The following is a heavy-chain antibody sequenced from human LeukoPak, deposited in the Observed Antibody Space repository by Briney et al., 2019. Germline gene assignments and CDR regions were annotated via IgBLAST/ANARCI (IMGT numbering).Heavy chain of an antibody. V-gene: IGHV1-3*01. CDR2: INAGNGNT. Sequence: ASVKVSCKASGYTFTSYAMHWVRQAPGQRLEWMGWINAGNGNTKYSQKFQGRVTITRDTSASAAYMELSSLRSEDTAVYYCARPLYSSGWSYFDYWGQGTLVTVSS. J-gene: IGHJ4*02. CDR1: GYTFTSYA. D-gene: IGHD6-19*01. CDR3: ARPLYSSGWSYFDY.